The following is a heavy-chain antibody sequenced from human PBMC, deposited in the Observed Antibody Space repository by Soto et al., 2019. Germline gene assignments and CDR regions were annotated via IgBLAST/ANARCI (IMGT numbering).Heavy chain of an antibody. CDR3: ARHAGLTIFGVVITGMDV. D-gene: IGHD3-3*01. V-gene: IGHV5-10-1*01. J-gene: IGHJ6*02. Sequence: GESLKISCKGSGSSFTSYCISWVRQMPGKGLEWMGRIDPSDSYTNYSPSFQAQLTIPADKSISTAYLQWSSLKASDTAMYYCARHAGLTIFGVVITGMDVWGQGTTVTV. CDR2: IDPSDSYT. CDR1: GSSFTSYC.